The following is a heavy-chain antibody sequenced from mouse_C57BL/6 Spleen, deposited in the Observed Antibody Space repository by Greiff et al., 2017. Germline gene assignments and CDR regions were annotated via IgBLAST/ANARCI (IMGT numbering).Heavy chain of an antibody. J-gene: IGHJ4*01. Sequence: QVQLQQSGAELVRPGASVKVSCKASGYAFTNYLIEWVKQRPGQGLEWIGVINPGSGGTNYNEKFKGKATLTADKSSSTAYMQLSNLTSEDSAVYFCAREFNTTVVATRYAMDYWGQGTTVTVSS. CDR1: GYAFTNYL. CDR3: AREFNTTVVATRYAMDY. V-gene: IGHV1-54*01. D-gene: IGHD1-1*01. CDR2: INPGSGGT.